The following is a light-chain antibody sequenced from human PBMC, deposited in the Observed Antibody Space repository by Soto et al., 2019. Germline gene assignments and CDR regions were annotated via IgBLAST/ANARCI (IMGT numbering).Light chain of an antibody. J-gene: IGLJ2*01. CDR1: KSDIGVYDF. CDR2: EVV. V-gene: IGLV2-8*01. Sequence: QSVLTQPPSASGSPGQSVTISCTGTKSDIGVYDFVSWYQHHPGKAPRLIIYEVVQRPSGVPDRFSGSKSGNTASLTVSGLQAADEADYFCKSYAGISTVVFGGGTKLTVL. CDR3: KSYAGISTVV.